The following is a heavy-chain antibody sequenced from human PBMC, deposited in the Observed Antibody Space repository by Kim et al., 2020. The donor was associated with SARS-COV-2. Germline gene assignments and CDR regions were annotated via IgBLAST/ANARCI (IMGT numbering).Heavy chain of an antibody. J-gene: IGHJ4*02. CDR3: ASMYSSGYYFDY. V-gene: IGHV4-59*08. Sequence: SETLSLTCTVSGGSISSYYWSWIRQPPGKGLEWIGYIYYSGSTNYNPSLKSRVTISVDTSKNQFSLKLSSVTAADTAVYYCASMYSSGYYFDYWGQGTLVTVSS. CDR2: IYYSGST. CDR1: GGSISSYY. D-gene: IGHD6-25*01.